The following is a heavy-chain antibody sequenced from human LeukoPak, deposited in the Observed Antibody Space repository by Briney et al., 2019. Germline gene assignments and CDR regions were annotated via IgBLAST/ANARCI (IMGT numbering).Heavy chain of an antibody. Sequence: SEALSLTCAVYGGSFSGYYWSWIRQPPGKGLEWIGEINHSGSTNYNPSLKSRVTISVDTSKNQFSLKLSSVTAADAAVYYCAELELGYWGQGTLVTVSS. CDR3: AELELGY. J-gene: IGHJ4*02. CDR1: GGSFSGYY. CDR2: INHSGST. D-gene: IGHD1-7*01. V-gene: IGHV4-34*01.